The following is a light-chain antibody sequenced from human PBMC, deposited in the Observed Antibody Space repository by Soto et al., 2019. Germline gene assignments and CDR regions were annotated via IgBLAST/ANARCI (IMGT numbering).Light chain of an antibody. J-gene: IGKJ1*01. V-gene: IGKV1-6*01. Sequence: TQMAKSPLCLSSSEGQKIIITCRASRDVGSDVSWYQQKPGRAPKLVIYAASNLYTGVPSRFSGRRSGTEFTLTISSLQPEDFVSYYYPQDYGDSWTFGQGTEVDIK. CDR1: RDVGSD. CDR3: PQDYGDSWT. CDR2: AAS.